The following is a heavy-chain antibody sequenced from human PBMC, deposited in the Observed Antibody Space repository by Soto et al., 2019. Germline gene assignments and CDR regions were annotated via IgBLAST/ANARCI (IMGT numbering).Heavy chain of an antibody. V-gene: IGHV3-23*01. D-gene: IGHD6-13*01. Sequence: GGSLRLSCAASGFTFSNYAVTWVREAPGKGLEWVSTISGSGGSTYYADSVKGRFTISRDNSKNTLYLQMNSLRAEDTAVYYCAKDQGSSWYEIDYWGQGTLVTVSS. CDR2: ISGSGGST. J-gene: IGHJ4*02. CDR1: GFTFSNYA. CDR3: AKDQGSSWYEIDY.